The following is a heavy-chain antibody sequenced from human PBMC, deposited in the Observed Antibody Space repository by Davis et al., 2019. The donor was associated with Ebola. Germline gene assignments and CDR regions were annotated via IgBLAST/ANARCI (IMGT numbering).Heavy chain of an antibody. V-gene: IGHV1-69*13. J-gene: IGHJ4*02. CDR1: GGSFSSHP. CDR2: IIPIFDTP. D-gene: IGHD3-9*01. CDR3: ARDFDGGNYYFDY. Sequence: SVKVSCKTSGGSFSSHPISWVRQAPRQGLEWMGGIIPIFDTPHYAQKFQGRITITADASTSKAYMVLSSLRSEDTATYFCARDFDGGNYYFDYWGPGTPVTVSS.